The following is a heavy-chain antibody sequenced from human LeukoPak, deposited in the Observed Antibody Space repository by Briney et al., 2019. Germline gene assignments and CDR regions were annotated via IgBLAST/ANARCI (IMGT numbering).Heavy chain of an antibody. J-gene: IGHJ5*02. V-gene: IGHV1-2*02. D-gene: IGHD2-2*02. Sequence: GASVKVSCKASGYTFTGYYMHWVRQAPGQRLEWMGWINPNSGGTNYAQMFQGRVTITSDTSISTAYMELSRLRSGDTAVYYCARPGVYCSSTSCYRTSWFDPWGQGTLVTVSS. CDR2: INPNSGGT. CDR3: ARPGVYCSSTSCYRTSWFDP. CDR1: GYTFTGYY.